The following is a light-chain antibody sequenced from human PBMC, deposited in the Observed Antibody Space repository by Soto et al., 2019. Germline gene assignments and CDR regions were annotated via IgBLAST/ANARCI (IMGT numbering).Light chain of an antibody. CDR2: KAS. CDR3: QQYSGKWT. V-gene: IGKV1-5*03. Sequence: DIQMTQSPSTLSASVGDRVTITCRASQSISSWLAWYQQKPGTDPNLLLYKASTLQGGVPSRFSGSGSGTEFTLTISSLQPDDSATYYCQQYSGKWTFGQGTKVEIK. J-gene: IGKJ1*01. CDR1: QSISSW.